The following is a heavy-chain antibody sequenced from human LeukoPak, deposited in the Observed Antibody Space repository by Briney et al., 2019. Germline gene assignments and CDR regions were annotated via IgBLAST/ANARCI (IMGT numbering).Heavy chain of an antibody. CDR1: GGSFSGYY. J-gene: IGHJ4*02. CDR3: ARGPQDGLLHY. Sequence: PSETLSLTCAVYGGSFSGYYWSWIRQPPGKELEWIGEINHSGSTNYNPSLKSRVTISVDTSKNQFSLKLSSVTAADTAVYYCARGPQDGLLHYWGQGTLVTVSS. D-gene: IGHD5-24*01. CDR2: INHSGST. V-gene: IGHV4-34*01.